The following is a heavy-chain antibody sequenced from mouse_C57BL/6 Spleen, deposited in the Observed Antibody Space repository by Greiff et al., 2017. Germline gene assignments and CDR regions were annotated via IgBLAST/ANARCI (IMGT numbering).Heavy chain of an antibody. CDR2: IDPSDSYT. V-gene: IGHV1-50*01. J-gene: IGHJ4*01. CDR1: GYTFTSYW. CDR3: ASMDY. Sequence: QVQLQQPGAELVKPGASVKLSCKASGYTFTSYWMQWVKQRPGQGLEWIGEIDPSDSYTNYNQKLKGKATLTVDTSSSTAYMQLSSLTSEDSAVYYCASMDYWGQGTSVTVSS.